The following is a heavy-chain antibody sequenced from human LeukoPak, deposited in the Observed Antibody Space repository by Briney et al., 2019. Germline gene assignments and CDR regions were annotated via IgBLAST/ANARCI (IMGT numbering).Heavy chain of an antibody. V-gene: IGHV5-51*01. D-gene: IGHD3-22*01. J-gene: IGHJ5*02. CDR2: IYPGDSDT. Sequence: GESLKISCKGSGYSFTSYWIGWVRQMPGKGLEWMGIIYPGDSDTRYSPSFQGQVTISADKSISTAYLQWSSLKASDTAMYYCARPYYYDSSGYYWSDPWGQGTLVTVSS. CDR1: GYSFTSYW. CDR3: ARPYYYDSSGYYWSDP.